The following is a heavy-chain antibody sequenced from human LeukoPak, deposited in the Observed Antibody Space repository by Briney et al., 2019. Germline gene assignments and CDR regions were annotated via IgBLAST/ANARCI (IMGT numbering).Heavy chain of an antibody. D-gene: IGHD5-24*01. CDR3: ARNDLFKWLQSTIFDY. J-gene: IGHJ4*02. CDR1: GGSISSSSYY. CDR2: IYYSGST. V-gene: IGHV4-39*07. Sequence: PSETLSLTCTVSGGSISSSSYYWGRIRQPPGKGLEWIGSIYYSGSTYYNPSLKSRVTISVDTSKNQFSLKLSSVTAADTAVYYCARNDLFKWLQSTIFDYWGQGTLVTVSS.